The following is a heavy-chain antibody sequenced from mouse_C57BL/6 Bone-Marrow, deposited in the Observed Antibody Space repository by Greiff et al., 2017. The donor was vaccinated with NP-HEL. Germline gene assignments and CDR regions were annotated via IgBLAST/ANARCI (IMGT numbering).Heavy chain of an antibody. J-gene: IGHJ3*01. CDR1: GYAFSSYW. D-gene: IGHD1-1*01. CDR3: ARDYYGSSYGWFAY. CDR2: IYPGDGDT. V-gene: IGHV1-80*01. Sequence: VQLQQSGAELVKPGASVKISCKASGYAFSSYWMNWVKQRPGKGLEWIGQIYPGDGDTKYNGKFKGKATLTADKSSSTAYMQLSSLTSEDSAVYFCARDYYGSSYGWFAYWCQGTLVTVSA.